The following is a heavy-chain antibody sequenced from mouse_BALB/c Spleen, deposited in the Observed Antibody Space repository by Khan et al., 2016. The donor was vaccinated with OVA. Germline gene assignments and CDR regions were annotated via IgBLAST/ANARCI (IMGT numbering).Heavy chain of an antibody. D-gene: IGHD2-2*01. CDR1: GSSSTSYG. CDR2: IWTDGNT. Sequence: QVQLKESGPGLVAPSQSLSITCTVSGSSSTSYGVSWARQTPGKGLEWLGVIWTDGNTNYHSSLKPRLTITKDNSKSQVILKLSSLQTDDTATYYCAIIFYGYDWFAYWGQGTLVTVSA. CDR3: AIIFYGYDWFAY. J-gene: IGHJ3*01. V-gene: IGHV2-3*01.